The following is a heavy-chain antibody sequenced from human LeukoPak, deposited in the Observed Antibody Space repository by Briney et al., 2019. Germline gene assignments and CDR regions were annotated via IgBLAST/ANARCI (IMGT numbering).Heavy chain of an antibody. J-gene: IGHJ4*02. CDR3: ARVGVDYSGNIIKYYFDY. D-gene: IGHD4-23*01. CDR2: IYYSGSA. CDR1: GASISSDQ. Sequence: SETLSRACTVSGASISSDQRTWIRQPPGKGLEWIGNIYYSGSAKYNPSLNSRVTISVDTSKNQLSLKLSPVTAADTAVYYCARVGVDYSGNIIKYYFDYWGQGTLVTVSS. V-gene: IGHV4-59*01.